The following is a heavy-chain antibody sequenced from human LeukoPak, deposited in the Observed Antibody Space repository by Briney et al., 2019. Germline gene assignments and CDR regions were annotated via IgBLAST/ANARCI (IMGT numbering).Heavy chain of an antibody. V-gene: IGHV4-34*01. CDR3: ARELRYCSGANCYGGTFEY. J-gene: IGHJ4*02. CDR1: GGSFSGYY. Sequence: SETLSLTCAVYGGSFSGYYWSWIRQPPGRGLEWIGEIGGSTNYNPSFKSRVTISVDTSKNQLTLKLSSVTAADTAVYYCARELRYCSGANCYGGTFEYWGQGTLVTVSS. CDR2: IGGST. D-gene: IGHD2-2*01.